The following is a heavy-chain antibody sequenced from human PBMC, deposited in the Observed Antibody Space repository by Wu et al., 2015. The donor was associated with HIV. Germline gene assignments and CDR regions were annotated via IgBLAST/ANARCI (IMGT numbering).Heavy chain of an antibody. CDR3: ARSWTGNSGYDCEGN. CDR1: GYTFTGYY. D-gene: IGHD5-12*01. Sequence: QVQLVQSGAEVKKPGASVKVSCKASGYTFTGYYMHWVRQAPGQGLEWMGWINPNSGGTNYAQKFQGRVTMTRDTSISTAYMELSRLRSDDTAVYYCARSWTGNSGYDCEGNWGQGTLVTVSS. J-gene: IGHJ4*02. V-gene: IGHV1-2*02. CDR2: INPNSGGT.